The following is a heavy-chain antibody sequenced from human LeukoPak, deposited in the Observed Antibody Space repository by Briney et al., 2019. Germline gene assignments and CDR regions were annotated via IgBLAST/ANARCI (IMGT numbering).Heavy chain of an antibody. D-gene: IGHD3-10*01. CDR3: TTDQGFSSGLWFGELLL. V-gene: IGHV3-15*01. J-gene: IGHJ4*02. Sequence: KTDGGTTDYAAPVKGRFTISRDDSKNTLYLQMNSLKTEDTAVYYCTTDQGFSSGLWFGELLLWGQGTLVTVSS. CDR2: KTDGGTT.